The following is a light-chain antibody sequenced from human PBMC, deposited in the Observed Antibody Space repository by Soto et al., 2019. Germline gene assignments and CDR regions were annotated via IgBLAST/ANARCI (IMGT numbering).Light chain of an antibody. Sequence: DIVMTQSPDSLAVSLGERATINCKSSQSVLYSSTNKNNLAWYQQKPGQPPKLLIYWASTRESGVPDRFSGSGSGTDFTLTISSLQAEDVAVYFCQQYYTTPFTFGPGTKVDI. CDR2: WAS. CDR1: QSVLYSSTNKNN. J-gene: IGKJ3*01. CDR3: QQYYTTPFT. V-gene: IGKV4-1*01.